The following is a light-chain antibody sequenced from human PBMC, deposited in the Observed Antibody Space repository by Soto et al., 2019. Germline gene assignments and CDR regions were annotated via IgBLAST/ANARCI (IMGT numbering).Light chain of an antibody. Sequence: EIVLTQSPGTLSLSPGERATLSCRASQSVRSSHLAWYQQIPGQAPRLLIYGASNRATGIPDRFSGSGSGTDFTLTINILEPEDFAVYYCQQYSSSPLTFGGGTKVEIK. CDR1: QSVRSSH. CDR3: QQYSSSPLT. CDR2: GAS. V-gene: IGKV3-20*01. J-gene: IGKJ4*01.